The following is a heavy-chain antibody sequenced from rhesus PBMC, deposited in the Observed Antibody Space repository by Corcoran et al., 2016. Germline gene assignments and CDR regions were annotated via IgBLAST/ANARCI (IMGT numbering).Heavy chain of an antibody. J-gene: IGHJ2*01. Sequence: QVQLQESGPGLVKPSETLSLTCAVSGYSISSGYYWGWIRQPPGKGLEWIGSIYGSGGSNYLHPSPKSRFTLSVDTSKNQFSLKRSSVTAADTAVYYCARVGSSWSEWDTVGTEWYFDLWGPGTPITISS. CDR1: GYSISSGYY. D-gene: IGHD5-42*01. V-gene: IGHV4S14*01. CDR3: ARVGSSWSEWDTVGTEWYFDL. CDR2: IYGSGGSN.